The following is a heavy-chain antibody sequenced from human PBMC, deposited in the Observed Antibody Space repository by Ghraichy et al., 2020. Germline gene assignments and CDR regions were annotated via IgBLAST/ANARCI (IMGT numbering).Heavy chain of an antibody. Sequence: GGSLRLSCAASGFTFSSYEMNWVRQAPGKGLEWVSYISSSGSTIYYADSVKGRFTISRDNAKNSLYLQMNSLRAEDTAVYYCAVPIFGVEVASDYWGQGTLVTVSS. CDR3: AVPIFGVEVASDY. CDR1: GFTFSSYE. D-gene: IGHD3-3*01. CDR2: ISSSGSTI. V-gene: IGHV3-48*03. J-gene: IGHJ4*02.